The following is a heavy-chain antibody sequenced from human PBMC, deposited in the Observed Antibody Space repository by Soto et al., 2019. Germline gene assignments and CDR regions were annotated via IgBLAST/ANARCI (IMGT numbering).Heavy chain of an antibody. CDR1: GGSINSYF. J-gene: IGHJ4*02. D-gene: IGHD3-10*01. CDR2: IYYSGST. CDR3: ARAGTNMVQFDY. V-gene: IGHV4-59*01. Sequence: SETLSLTCTVSGGSINSYFWSWIRQSPGKGLEWIGHIYYSGSTSYSPSLKSRVPISVDTSKNQFSLEVHSVTAADTAVYYCARAGTNMVQFDYWGQGTLVTVSS.